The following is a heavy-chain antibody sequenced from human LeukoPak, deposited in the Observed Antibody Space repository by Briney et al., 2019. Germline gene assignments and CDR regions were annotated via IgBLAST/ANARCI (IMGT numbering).Heavy chain of an antibody. Sequence: SHTLSLTCAISGDSVSSNCAAWNWIRQSPSRGLEWLGRTYYRSKRYNEYAVSVKSRITINPDTSKNQFSLQLNSVTPEDTAVYYCAREGIVVVPAAMNYWYFDLWGRGTLVTVSS. CDR2: TYYRSKRYN. J-gene: IGHJ2*01. CDR3: AREGIVVVPAAMNYWYFDL. V-gene: IGHV6-1*01. CDR1: GDSVSSNCAA. D-gene: IGHD2-2*01.